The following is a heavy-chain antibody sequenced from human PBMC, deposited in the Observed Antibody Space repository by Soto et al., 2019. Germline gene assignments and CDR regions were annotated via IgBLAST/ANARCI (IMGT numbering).Heavy chain of an antibody. CDR3: ARRTGYCSGGSCPMDV. D-gene: IGHD2-15*01. Sequence: ASVKVSCKASGYTFTSYGISWVRQAPGQGLEWMGWISAYNGNTNYAQKLQGRVTMTTDTSTSTAFMELRSLRSDDTAVYYCARRTGYCSGGSCPMDVWGQGTTVTVSS. CDR2: ISAYNGNT. CDR1: GYTFTSYG. V-gene: IGHV1-18*01. J-gene: IGHJ6*02.